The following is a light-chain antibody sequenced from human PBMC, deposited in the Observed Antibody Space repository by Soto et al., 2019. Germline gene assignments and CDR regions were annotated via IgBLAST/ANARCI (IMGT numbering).Light chain of an antibody. V-gene: IGKV3-20*01. J-gene: IGKJ2*01. Sequence: EIVLTQSPGTLSLSPGERATLSCRASQSVSSSYLAWYQQKPGQAPRLLIYDASSRATGIPDRFSGSGSGTDFTLTISTLEPEDFAVYFCRQYGSSPYTFGQGTKLEIK. CDR1: QSVSSSY. CDR3: RQYGSSPYT. CDR2: DAS.